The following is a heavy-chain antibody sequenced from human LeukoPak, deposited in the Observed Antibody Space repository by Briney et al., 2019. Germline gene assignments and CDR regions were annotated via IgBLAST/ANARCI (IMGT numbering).Heavy chain of an antibody. J-gene: IGHJ4*02. CDR3: ARHFGT. CDR1: GGSISSSYYY. Sequence: TPSETLSLTCTVSGGSISSSYYYGGWIRQPPGKGLEWIGSIYYSGSTYYNPSLKSRVTISVDTSKNQFSLKLRSVTAADTAVYYWARHFGTWGQGTLVTVSS. D-gene: IGHD3/OR15-3a*01. CDR2: IYYSGST. V-gene: IGHV4-39*01.